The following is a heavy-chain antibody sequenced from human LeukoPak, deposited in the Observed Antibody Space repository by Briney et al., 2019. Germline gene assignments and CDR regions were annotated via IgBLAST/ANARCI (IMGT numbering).Heavy chain of an antibody. CDR3: ARVDGSCSGGSCPSGNWFDP. CDR2: IYTSGST. D-gene: IGHD2-15*01. V-gene: IGHV4-61*02. J-gene: IGHJ5*02. CDR1: GDSISNGTYY. Sequence: SETLSLTCTVSGDSISNGTYYWNWIRQPAGKGLEWIGRIYTSGSTNYNPSLKSRVTISYTSKNQFSLKLNSVTAADTAVYYCARVDGSCSGGSCPSGNWFDPWGQGTLVTVSS.